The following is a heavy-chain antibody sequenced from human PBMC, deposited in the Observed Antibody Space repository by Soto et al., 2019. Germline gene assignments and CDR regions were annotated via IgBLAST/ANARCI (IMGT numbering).Heavy chain of an antibody. D-gene: IGHD3-9*01. Sequence: QVQLQESGPGLVKPSETLSLNCTVSGGAISNYYCHWIRQPPGKGLEWLGNIHYSGSTDYHPSFKSRVTVSVDTSKNQFSLKLSSVTASDTAIYYCAGYYDVLTGRGDLDVWGQGTTVTVSS. V-gene: IGHV4-59*04. CDR2: IHYSGST. J-gene: IGHJ6*02. CDR3: AGYYDVLTGRGDLDV. CDR1: GGAISNYY.